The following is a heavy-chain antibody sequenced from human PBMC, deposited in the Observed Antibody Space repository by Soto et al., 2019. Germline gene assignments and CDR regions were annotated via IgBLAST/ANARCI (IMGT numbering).Heavy chain of an antibody. D-gene: IGHD3-10*01. Sequence: SETLSLTCAVYGGSFSGYYWSWIRQPPGKGLEWIGEINHSGSTNYNPSLKSRVTISVDTSKNQFSLKLSSVTAADTAVYYCARCPLYMVRGVIALYYFDYWGQGTLVTVSS. J-gene: IGHJ4*02. CDR2: INHSGST. CDR3: ARCPLYMVRGVIALYYFDY. V-gene: IGHV4-34*01. CDR1: GGSFSGYY.